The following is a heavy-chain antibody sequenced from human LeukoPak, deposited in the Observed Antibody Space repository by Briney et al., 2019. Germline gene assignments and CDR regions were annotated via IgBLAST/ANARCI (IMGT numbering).Heavy chain of an antibody. V-gene: IGHV3-23*01. CDR1: GFTFSSYA. J-gene: IGHJ4*02. D-gene: IGHD2-15*01. CDR3: AKQKGYCSGGSCYYSDY. Sequence: GGSLRLSCAASGFTFSSYAMSWVRQAPGKGLEWVSTLSGSGPSTSYADSVKGRFTISRDNSKNTLYLQMNSLRAEDTARYYCAKQKGYCSGGSCYYSDYWGQGTLVTVSS. CDR2: LSGSGPST.